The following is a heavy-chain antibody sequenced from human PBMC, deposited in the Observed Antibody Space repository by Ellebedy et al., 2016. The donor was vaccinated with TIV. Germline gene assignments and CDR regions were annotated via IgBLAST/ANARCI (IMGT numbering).Heavy chain of an antibody. D-gene: IGHD1-14*01. CDR3: ARGIGPRKSNYFDY. J-gene: IGHJ4*02. CDR2: IYHSGST. V-gene: IGHV4-38-2*02. CDR1: GYSISSGYY. Sequence: SETLSLTXTVSGYSISSGYYWGWIRQPPGKGLEWIGSIYHSGSTYYNPSLKSRVTISVDTSKNQFSLKLSSVTAADTAVYYCARGIGPRKSNYFDYWGQGTLVTVSS.